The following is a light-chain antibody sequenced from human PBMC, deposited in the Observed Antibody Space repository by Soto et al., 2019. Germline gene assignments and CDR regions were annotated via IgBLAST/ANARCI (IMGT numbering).Light chain of an antibody. CDR1: QTISSW. J-gene: IGKJ1*01. V-gene: IGKV1-5*03. CDR2: EAS. CDR3: QHYNSYSEA. Sequence: ITMTQSPSTLSGSVGDRVTITCRASQTISSWVAWYQQKPGKAPKLLIYEASTLKSGVPSRFSGSGSGTEFTLTISSLQPDDFATYYCQHYNSYSEAFGQGTKVDVK.